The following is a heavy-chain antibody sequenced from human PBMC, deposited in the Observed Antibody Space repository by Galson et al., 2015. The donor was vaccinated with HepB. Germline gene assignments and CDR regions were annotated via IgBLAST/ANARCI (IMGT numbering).Heavy chain of an antibody. D-gene: IGHD4-17*01. Sequence: SLRLSCAASGFTFSDYYMSWIRQAPGKGLEWLSYISSSTTYTNYADSVKGRFTISRDNAKNSLFLQINSLRAEDTAVYYCVRVADVDYGDHSHFDYWGQGTLVTVSS. V-gene: IGHV3-11*06. J-gene: IGHJ4*02. CDR2: ISSSTTYT. CDR3: VRVADVDYGDHSHFDY. CDR1: GFTFSDYY.